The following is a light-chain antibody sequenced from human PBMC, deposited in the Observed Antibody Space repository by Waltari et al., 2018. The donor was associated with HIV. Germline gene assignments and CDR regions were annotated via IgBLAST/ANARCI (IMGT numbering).Light chain of an antibody. CDR2: DAS. CDR3: QQYDNLLGT. J-gene: IGKJ3*01. V-gene: IGKV1-33*01. CDR1: QDISNY. Sequence: DIQMTQSPSSLSASVGHRVTITCQASQDISNYLNRYQQKPGKAPKLLIYDASNLETGVPSRFSGSGSGTDFTFTISSLQPEDIATYYCQQYDNLLGTFGPGTKVDIK.